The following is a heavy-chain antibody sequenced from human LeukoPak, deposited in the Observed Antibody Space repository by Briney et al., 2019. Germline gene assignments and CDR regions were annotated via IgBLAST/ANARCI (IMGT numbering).Heavy chain of an antibody. Sequence: SETLSLTCTVSGGSISSYNWNWIRQPPGKGLEWIGYIYNSGSTNYNASLKSRVTISVDTSKNQVSLKLSSVTAADTAMYYCARGNPDWGYYYGMDAWGQGTTVTVSS. V-gene: IGHV4-59*01. J-gene: IGHJ6*01. D-gene: IGHD7-27*01. CDR2: IYNSGST. CDR1: GGSISSYN. CDR3: ARGNPDWGYYYGMDA.